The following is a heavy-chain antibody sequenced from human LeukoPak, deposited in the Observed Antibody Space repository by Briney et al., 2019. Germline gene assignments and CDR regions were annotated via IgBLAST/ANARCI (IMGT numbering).Heavy chain of an antibody. V-gene: IGHV1-2*02. CDR1: GYTFSDYY. D-gene: IGHD4-17*01. Sequence: ASVTVSCKASGYTFSDYYMHWVRQAPGQGLEWMGWINPNSGGTNYAQKFQGTVTMTRDTSISTAYMELSRLRSDDTAVYYCAKKGSGDYGLGYWGQGTLVTVSS. CDR2: INPNSGGT. J-gene: IGHJ4*02. CDR3: AKKGSGDYGLGY.